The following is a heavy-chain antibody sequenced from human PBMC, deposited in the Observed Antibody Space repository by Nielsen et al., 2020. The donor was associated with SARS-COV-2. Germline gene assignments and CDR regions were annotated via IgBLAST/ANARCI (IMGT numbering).Heavy chain of an antibody. CDR1: GFTFSSYA. CDR3: AKDGLGGATLPVGDFDY. Sequence: GGSLRLSCAASGFTFSSYAMSWVRQAPGKGLEWVSAISGSGGSTYYADSVKGRFTISRDNSKNTLYLQMNSLRAEDTAVYYCAKDGLGGATLPVGDFDYWGQGTLVTVSS. V-gene: IGHV3-23*01. J-gene: IGHJ4*02. CDR2: ISGSGGST. D-gene: IGHD1-26*01.